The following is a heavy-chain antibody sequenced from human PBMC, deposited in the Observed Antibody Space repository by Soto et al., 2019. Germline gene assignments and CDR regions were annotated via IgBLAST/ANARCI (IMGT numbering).Heavy chain of an antibody. Sequence: ASVKVSCKASGYTFTSYGISWVRQAPGQGLEWMGWISAYNGNTNYAQKLQGRVTMTTDTSTSTAYMELRSLRSDDTAVYYCAKPALYSRSYYYFDYWGQGTLVTVSS. CDR1: GYTFTSYG. D-gene: IGHD6-13*01. J-gene: IGHJ4*02. CDR2: ISAYNGNT. V-gene: IGHV1-18*01. CDR3: AKPALYSRSYYYFDY.